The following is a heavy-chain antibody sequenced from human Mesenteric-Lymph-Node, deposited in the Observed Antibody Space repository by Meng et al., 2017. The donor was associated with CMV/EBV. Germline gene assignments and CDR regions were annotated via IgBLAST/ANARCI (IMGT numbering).Heavy chain of an antibody. D-gene: IGHD3-22*01. Sequence: NASGSTLTSYYRHWVRRGPGQGLEWMVIINPSGGSTSYAQKFQGRVTMTRDTSTSTVYMELSSLRSEDTAVYYCARASVYYDSSGPDYWGQGTLVTVSS. CDR3: ARASVYYDSSGPDY. CDR2: INPSGGST. V-gene: IGHV1-46*01. J-gene: IGHJ4*02. CDR1: GSTLTSYY.